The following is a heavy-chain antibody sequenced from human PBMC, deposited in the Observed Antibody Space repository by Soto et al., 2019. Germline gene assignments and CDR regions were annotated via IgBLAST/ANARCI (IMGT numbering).Heavy chain of an antibody. CDR1: GYTFTGYY. CDR3: ARLGDCSSTSCYGDAIDVAPYGMDV. D-gene: IGHD2-2*01. CDR2: INPNSGGT. J-gene: IGHJ6*02. V-gene: IGHV1-2*04. Sequence: EASVKVSCKASGYTFTGYYMHWVRQAPGQGLEWMGWINPNSGGTNYAQKFQGWVTMTRDTSISTAYMELSRLRSDDTAVYYCARLGDCSSTSCYGDAIDVAPYGMDVWGQGTTVTVS.